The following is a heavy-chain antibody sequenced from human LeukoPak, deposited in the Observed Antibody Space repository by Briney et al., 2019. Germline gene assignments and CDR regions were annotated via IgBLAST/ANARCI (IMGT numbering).Heavy chain of an antibody. V-gene: IGHV3-30*18. CDR3: AKAQLLDWLLSSDY. Sequence: GRSLRPSRAASAFTFSSYAMHSVSQAPGKWLEWVALVSNDGGNKNYADCVEGRFTISRDNTKNSLYLQMNCQRGEDLCVYYCAKAQLLDWLLSSDYSGEGALVTASS. CDR2: VSNDGGNK. CDR1: AFTFSSYA. J-gene: IGHJ4*02. D-gene: IGHD3/OR15-3a*01.